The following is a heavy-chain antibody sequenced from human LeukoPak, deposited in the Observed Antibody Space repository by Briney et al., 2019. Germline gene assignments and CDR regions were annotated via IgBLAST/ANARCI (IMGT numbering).Heavy chain of an antibody. D-gene: IGHD6-13*01. J-gene: IGHJ4*02. CDR2: ISSSSSTI. V-gene: IGHV3-48*02. Sequence: GGPLRLSCAASGFTFSSYSMNWVRQAPGKGLEWVSYISSSSSTIYYADSVKGRFTISRDNAKNSLYLQMNSLRNEDTAVYYCARPLYAVPGIAAPDYWGQGTLVTVSS. CDR3: ARPLYAVPGIAAPDY. CDR1: GFTFSSYS.